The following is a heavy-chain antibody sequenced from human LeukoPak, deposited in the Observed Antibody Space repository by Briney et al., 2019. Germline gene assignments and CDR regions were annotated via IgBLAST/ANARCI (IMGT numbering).Heavy chain of an antibody. Sequence: PGGSLRLSCAASGFTFSSYSMNWVRQAPGKGLEWVAVIWYDGSKKYYADSVKGRFTISRDNSKNTLYLQMNSLRAEDTAVYYCARLSGSFLDYWGQGTLVTVSS. CDR2: IWYDGSKK. D-gene: IGHD1-26*01. V-gene: IGHV3-33*08. CDR3: ARLSGSFLDY. J-gene: IGHJ4*02. CDR1: GFTFSSYS.